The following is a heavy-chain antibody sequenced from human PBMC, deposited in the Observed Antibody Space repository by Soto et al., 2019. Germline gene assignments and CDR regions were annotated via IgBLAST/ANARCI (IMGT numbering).Heavy chain of an antibody. CDR2: IKSKTDGGTT. V-gene: IGHV3-15*01. CDR3: TTPEDTYSGRPYYYGMDV. D-gene: IGHD5-12*01. Sequence: PGGSLRLSCAASGFTFSNAWMSWVRQAPGKGLEWVGRIKSKTDGGTTDYAAPVKGRFTISRDDSKNTLYLQMNSLKTEDTAVYYCTTPEDTYSGRPYYYGMDVWGQGTTVTVSS. J-gene: IGHJ6*02. CDR1: GFTFSNAW.